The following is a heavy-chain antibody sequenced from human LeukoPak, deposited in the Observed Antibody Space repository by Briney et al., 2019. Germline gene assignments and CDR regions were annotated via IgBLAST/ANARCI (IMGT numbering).Heavy chain of an antibody. CDR1: GFTFSDYY. CDR3: ARDSGYSGYSDY. CDR2: LSSSSSYT. D-gene: IGHD5-12*01. Sequence: GGSLTLPWAASGFTFSDYYISWLRPAPGKGLEWVSYLSSSSSYTDYADSVKGRFTISRDNAKNSLNLQMNSLRAEDTAVYYCARDSGYSGYSDYWGQGTLVTVSS. J-gene: IGHJ4*02. V-gene: IGHV3-11*05.